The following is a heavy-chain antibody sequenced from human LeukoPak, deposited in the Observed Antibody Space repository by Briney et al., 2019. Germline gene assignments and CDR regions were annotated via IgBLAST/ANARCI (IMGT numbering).Heavy chain of an antibody. D-gene: IGHD3-9*01. V-gene: IGHV1-3*01. J-gene: IGHJ3*02. Sequence: ASVKVSCKASGYTFTSYAMHWVRQAPGQRLEWMGWINAGNGNTKYSQKFQGRVTITRDTSASTACMELSSLRSEDTAVYYCASNHRTGYFGGAAFDIWGQGTMVTVSS. CDR1: GYTFTSYA. CDR2: INAGNGNT. CDR3: ASNHRTGYFGGAAFDI.